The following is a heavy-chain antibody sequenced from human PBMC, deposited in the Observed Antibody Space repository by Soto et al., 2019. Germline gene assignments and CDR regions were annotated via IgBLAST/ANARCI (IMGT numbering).Heavy chain of an antibody. D-gene: IGHD2-2*01. V-gene: IGHV1-18*01. CDR3: ARDWLGYCSSTSCYAPDY. Sequence: GASVKVSCKASGYTFTSYGISWARQAPGQGLEWMGWISAYNGNTNYAQKLQGRVTMTTDTSTSTAYMELRSLRSDDTAVYYCARDWLGYCSSTSCYAPDYWGQGTLVTVSS. CDR1: GYTFTSYG. J-gene: IGHJ4*02. CDR2: ISAYNGNT.